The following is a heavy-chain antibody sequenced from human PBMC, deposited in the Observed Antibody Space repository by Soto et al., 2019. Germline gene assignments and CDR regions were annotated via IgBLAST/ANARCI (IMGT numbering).Heavy chain of an antibody. CDR3: ARVTSFTDDQEGVRNYYYYGMDV. CDR1: GGTFSSYA. Sequence: QVQLVQSGAEVKKPGSSVKVSCKASGGTFSSYAISWVRQAPGQGLEWMGGIIPIFGTANYAQKFQGRVTITADKSTSTAYMELSSLRSEDTAVYYCARVTSFTDDQEGVRNYYYYGMDVWGQGTTVTVSS. CDR2: IIPIFGTA. D-gene: IGHD3-16*01. J-gene: IGHJ6*02. V-gene: IGHV1-69*06.